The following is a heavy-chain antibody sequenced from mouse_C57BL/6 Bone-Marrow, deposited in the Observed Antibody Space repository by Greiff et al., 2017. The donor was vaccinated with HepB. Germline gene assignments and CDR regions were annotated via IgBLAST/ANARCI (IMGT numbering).Heavy chain of an antibody. V-gene: IGHV1-50*01. Sequence: QVQLQQPGAELVKPGASVKLSCKASGYTFTSYWMQWVKQRPGQGLEWIGEIDPSDSYTNYNQKFKGKATLTVDTSSSTAYMQLSSLTSEDSAVYYCERYHYYGSSYGFAYWGQGTLVTVSA. J-gene: IGHJ3*01. D-gene: IGHD1-1*01. CDR3: ERYHYYGSSYGFAY. CDR2: IDPSDSYT. CDR1: GYTFTSYW.